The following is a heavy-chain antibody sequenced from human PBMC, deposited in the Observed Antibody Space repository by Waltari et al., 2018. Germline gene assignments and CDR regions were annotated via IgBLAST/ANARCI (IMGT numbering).Heavy chain of an antibody. CDR1: GGSISSRSCY. CDR2: ISYSGLT. J-gene: IGHJ4*02. Sequence: QLQLQESGPGLVKPSETLSLTCTVSGGSISSRSCYWGLVRQSPGKGLEWIGSISYSGLTSYNPSLKSRVIISVDTSKGQFSLKLSSVTAADTAVYYCARQDISYTSGCLDYWGQGTLVTVSS. CDR3: ARQDISYTSGCLDY. D-gene: IGHD6-19*01. V-gene: IGHV4-39*07.